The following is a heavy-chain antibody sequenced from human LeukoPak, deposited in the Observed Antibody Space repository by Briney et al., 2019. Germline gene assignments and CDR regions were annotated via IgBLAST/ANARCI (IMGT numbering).Heavy chain of an antibody. CDR1: GYSISSGYY. Sequence: PSETLSLTCTVSGYSISSGYYWGWIRQPPGKWLEWIGSIYHSGSTYYNPSLKSRVTISVDTSKNQFSLKLSSVTAADTAVYYCAKSSYSIFDYWGQGTLVTVSS. D-gene: IGHD5-18*01. J-gene: IGHJ4*02. V-gene: IGHV4-38-2*02. CDR3: AKSSYSIFDY. CDR2: IYHSGST.